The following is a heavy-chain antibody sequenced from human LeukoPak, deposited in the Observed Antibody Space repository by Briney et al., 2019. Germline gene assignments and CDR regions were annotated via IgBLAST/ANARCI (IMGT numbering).Heavy chain of an antibody. CDR3: ARAGYYDSSGYRWFDR. V-gene: IGHV3-7*01. CDR1: GFTFSSYW. Sequence: PGGSLRLSCAASGFTFSSYWMSWVPQAPGKGLEWVANIKQDGREKYYVDSVKGRFTISRDNAKSSLYLQMNSLRAEDTAVYYCARAGYYDSSGYRWFDRWGQGTLVTVSS. D-gene: IGHD3-22*01. J-gene: IGHJ5*02. CDR2: IKQDGREK.